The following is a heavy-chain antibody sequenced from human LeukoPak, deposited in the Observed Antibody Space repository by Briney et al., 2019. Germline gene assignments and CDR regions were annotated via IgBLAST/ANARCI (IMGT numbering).Heavy chain of an antibody. CDR1: GDTFSSYA. CDR3: ARNYGDYVGGNWFDP. J-gene: IGHJ5*02. CDR2: IIPIFGTA. Sequence: SVKVSCKASGDTFSSYAISWVRQAPGQGLEWMGGIIPIFGTANYAQKFQGRVTITTDESTSTAYMELSSLRSEDTAVYYCARNYGDYVGGNWFDPWGQGTLVTVSS. V-gene: IGHV1-69*05. D-gene: IGHD4-17*01.